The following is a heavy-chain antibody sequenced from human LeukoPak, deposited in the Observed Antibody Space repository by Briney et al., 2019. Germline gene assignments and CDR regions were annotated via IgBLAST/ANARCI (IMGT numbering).Heavy chain of an antibody. D-gene: IGHD6-13*01. CDR1: GYTFTGYY. CDR2: INPNSGDT. Sequence: GASVKVSCKASGYTFTGYYMHWVRQAPGQGLEWMGWINPNSGDTNYAQRFQGRVAMTRDTSISTANMELSRLGSDDTAVYYCARASSSWFPGYWGQGTLVTVSS. J-gene: IGHJ4*02. CDR3: ARASSSWFPGY. V-gene: IGHV1-2*02.